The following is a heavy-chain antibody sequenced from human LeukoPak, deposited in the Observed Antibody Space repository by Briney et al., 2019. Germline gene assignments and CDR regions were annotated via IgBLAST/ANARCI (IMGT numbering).Heavy chain of an antibody. J-gene: IGHJ4*02. V-gene: IGHV4-39*07. CDR3: ARAEENYGSGTYWDYFDY. D-gene: IGHD3-10*01. Sequence: SETLSLTCTVSGGSISSGGYYWSWIRQPPGKGLEWIGEINHSGSTNYNPSLKSRVTISVDTSKNQFSLKLSSVTAADTAVYYCARAEENYGSGTYWDYFDYWGQGTLVTVSS. CDR1: GGSISSGGYY. CDR2: INHSGST.